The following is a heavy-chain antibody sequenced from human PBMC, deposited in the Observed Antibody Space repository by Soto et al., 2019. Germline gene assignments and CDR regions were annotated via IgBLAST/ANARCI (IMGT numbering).Heavy chain of an antibody. J-gene: IGHJ5*01. V-gene: IGHV3-74*01. CDR3: VRDVAHNWFDF. CDR1: RGAFGDYW. CDR2: INRDANDI. Sequence: EVQLVESGAGLVQPGGSLRLSCQASRGAFGDYWMHWVRQAPGKGLVWVSRINRDANDIIYAASVKGRFTASRDNAKNMVFLHMNSLRVEDTVVYYCVRDVAHNWFDFWGQGTLVTVSS.